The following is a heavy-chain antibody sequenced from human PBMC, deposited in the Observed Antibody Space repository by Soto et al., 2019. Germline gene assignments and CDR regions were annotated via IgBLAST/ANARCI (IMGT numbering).Heavy chain of an antibody. CDR3: TTDATSGYYWDYADF. Sequence: LRLSCAASGFTFSSAWMSWVRQAPGKGLEWVGRIKSETDGGTTDYAAPVKGRFTISRHDSKNTLSLQMNSLRTEDSAVYYCTTDATSGYYWDYADFWGQGTLVTVSS. D-gene: IGHD3-22*01. CDR2: IKSETDGGTT. CDR1: GFTFSSAW. V-gene: IGHV3-15*01. J-gene: IGHJ4*02.